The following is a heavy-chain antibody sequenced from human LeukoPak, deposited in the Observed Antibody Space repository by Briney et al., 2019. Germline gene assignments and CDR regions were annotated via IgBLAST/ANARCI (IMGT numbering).Heavy chain of an antibody. J-gene: IGHJ6*03. CDR2: IRYDGSNK. Sequence: PGGSLRLSCAASGFTFSSYGMHWVRQAPGKGLEWVAFIRYDGSNKYYADSVKGRFTISRDNSKNTLYLQMNSLRAEDTAVYYCAKDRGATLSYYYYMDVWGKGTTVTVSS. V-gene: IGHV3-30*02. D-gene: IGHD1-26*01. CDR1: GFTFSSYG. CDR3: AKDRGATLSYYYYMDV.